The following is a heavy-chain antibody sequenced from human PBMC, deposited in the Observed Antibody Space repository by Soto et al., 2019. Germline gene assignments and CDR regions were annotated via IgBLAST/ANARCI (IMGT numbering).Heavy chain of an antibody. CDR3: ARHGCPSYDYWSGPNWFDP. D-gene: IGHD3-3*01. V-gene: IGHV4-39*01. J-gene: IGHJ5*02. CDR1: GGSISSSSYY. Sequence: PTETLSLTCTVSGGSISSSSYYWGRIRQPPGKGLEWIGSIYYSGSTYYNPSLKSRVTISVDTSKNQFSLKLSSVTAADTAVYYCARHGCPSYDYWSGPNWFDPWGQGTLVTVSS. CDR2: IYYSGST.